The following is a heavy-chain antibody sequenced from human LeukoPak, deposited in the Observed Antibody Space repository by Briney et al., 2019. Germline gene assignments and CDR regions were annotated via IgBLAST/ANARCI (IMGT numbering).Heavy chain of an antibody. CDR3: ARDSEWAYLLQYYLDY. Sequence: GGSLRLSCAASGFTFSSYGMHWVRQAPGKGLEWVAVIWYDGSDKFYADSVKGRFTISRDNSKNTLYLQMNSLRAEDTAVYYCARDSEWAYLLQYYLDYWGQGTLVTVSS. D-gene: IGHD1-26*01. V-gene: IGHV3-33*01. J-gene: IGHJ4*02. CDR1: GFTFSSYG. CDR2: IWYDGSDK.